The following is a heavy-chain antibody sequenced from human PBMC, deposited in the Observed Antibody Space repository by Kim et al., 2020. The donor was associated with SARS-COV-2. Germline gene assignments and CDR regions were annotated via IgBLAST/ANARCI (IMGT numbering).Heavy chain of an antibody. CDR3: ARVWSSGYSSSAFDI. J-gene: IGHJ3*02. Sequence: PSLKSRVTISVDTSKNQFSLQLSSVTAAHTAVYYCARVWSSGYSSSAFDIWGQRTMVTVSS. D-gene: IGHD3-22*01. V-gene: IGHV4-31*02.